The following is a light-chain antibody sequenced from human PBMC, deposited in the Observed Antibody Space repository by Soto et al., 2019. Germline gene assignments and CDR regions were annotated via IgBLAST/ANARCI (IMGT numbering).Light chain of an antibody. CDR3: QQYNSYSLT. CDR1: QSISTW. V-gene: IGKV1-5*01. Sequence: DIQMTQSPSALSASVGDRVTITCRASQSISTWLAWYQQRPGRAPTLLIYDASSLQSGVPSRFSGGGSGTEFTLTISSLQPADFATDYCQQYNSYSLTCGGGTKLDIK. CDR2: DAS. J-gene: IGKJ4*01.